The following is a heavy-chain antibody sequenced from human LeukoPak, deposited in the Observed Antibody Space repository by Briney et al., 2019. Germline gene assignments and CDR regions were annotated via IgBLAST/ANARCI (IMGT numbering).Heavy chain of an antibody. V-gene: IGHV4-4*02. J-gene: IGHJ4*02. Sequence: SETLSLTCAVSGGSISSSNWWSWVRQPPGKGLEWIGEIYHSGSTNYNPSLKSRVTISVDKSKNQFSLKLSSVTAADTAVYYCARGKWLGYSCFDYWGQGTLVTVSS. D-gene: IGHD6-19*01. CDR1: GGSISSSNW. CDR2: IYHSGST. CDR3: ARGKWLGYSCFDY.